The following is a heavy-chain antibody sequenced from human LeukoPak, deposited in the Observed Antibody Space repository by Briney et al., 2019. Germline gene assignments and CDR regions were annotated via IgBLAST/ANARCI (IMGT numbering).Heavy chain of an antibody. Sequence: SETLSLTCTVSGGSISSYYWSWIRQPPGKGLEWIGEINHSGSTNYNPSLKSRVTISVDTSKNQFSLKLSSVTAADTAVYYCARRNSGRNNPIDYWGQGTLVTVSS. V-gene: IGHV4-34*01. CDR2: INHSGST. J-gene: IGHJ4*02. CDR3: ARRNSGRNNPIDY. CDR1: GGSISSYY. D-gene: IGHD5-12*01.